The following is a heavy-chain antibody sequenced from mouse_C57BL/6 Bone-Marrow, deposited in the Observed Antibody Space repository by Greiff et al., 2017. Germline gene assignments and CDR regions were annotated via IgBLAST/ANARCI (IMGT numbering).Heavy chain of an antibody. J-gene: IGHJ2*01. CDR2: INPTSGRT. Sequence: QVQLQQPGAELVKPGASVKMSCKASGYTFTSYWITWVKQRPGQGLEWIGDINPTSGRTNYNEKFKSKAILTVETSSNTAYMQLSSLTSEDSAVFYCARSIPLERIFDYWGQGTTLTVSS. CDR3: ARSIPLERIFDY. CDR1: GYTFTSYW. V-gene: IGHV1-55*01.